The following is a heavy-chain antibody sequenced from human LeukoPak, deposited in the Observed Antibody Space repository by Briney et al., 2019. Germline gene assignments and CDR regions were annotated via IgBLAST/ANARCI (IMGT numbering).Heavy chain of an antibody. J-gene: IGHJ5*02. V-gene: IGHV4-61*02. CDR3: ARYYDFFPGDWFDP. CDR2: IYTSGST. D-gene: IGHD3-3*01. Sequence: SQTLSLTCTVSGGSISSGSYYWRWIRQPAGKGLEWIGRIYTSGSTNYNPSLKSRVTISVDTSKNQFSLKLSSVTAADTAVYYCARYYDFFPGDWFDPWGQGTLVTVSS. CDR1: GGSISSGSYY.